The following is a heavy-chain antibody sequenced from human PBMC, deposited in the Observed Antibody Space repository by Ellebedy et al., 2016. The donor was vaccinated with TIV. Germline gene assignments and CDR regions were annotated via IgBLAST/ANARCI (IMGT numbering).Heavy chain of an antibody. CDR1: GGSISSSSYY. V-gene: IGHV4-39*01. CDR2: IYYSGST. Sequence: MPSETLSLTCTVSGGSISSSSYYWGWIRQPPGKGLEWIGSIYYSGSTYYNPSLKSRVTISVDTSKNQFSLKLSSVTAADTAVYYCARQMVRGVTPFDYWGQGTLVTVSS. J-gene: IGHJ4*02. CDR3: ARQMVRGVTPFDY. D-gene: IGHD3-10*01.